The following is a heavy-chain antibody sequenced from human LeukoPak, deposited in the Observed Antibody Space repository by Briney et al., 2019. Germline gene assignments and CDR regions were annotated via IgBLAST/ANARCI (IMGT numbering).Heavy chain of an antibody. V-gene: IGHV1-2*02. Sequence: ASVKVSCKACGYTFTSYGISWVRLAPGQGLEWMGWINPNSGGTNYAQKFQGRVTMTRDKSIRTAYMELSRLTSDDTAVYYCARNIWFGESADAFDIWGQGTMVTVSS. CDR3: ARNIWFGESADAFDI. CDR1: GYTFTSYG. J-gene: IGHJ3*02. D-gene: IGHD3-10*01. CDR2: INPNSGGT.